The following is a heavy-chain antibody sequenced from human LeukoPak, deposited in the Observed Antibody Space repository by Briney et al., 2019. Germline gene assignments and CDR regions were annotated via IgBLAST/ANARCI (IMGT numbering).Heavy chain of an antibody. D-gene: IGHD1-26*01. Sequence: GGSLRLSCAASGFTFSSYAMSWVRQAPGKGLEWVSGISGSDDSTYYADSVKGRFIISRDYSKNTLYLHMNSLRAEDTAIYYCAKDSGGTYFYYYYYMDVWGKGTTVTVSS. V-gene: IGHV3-23*01. CDR1: GFTFSSYA. J-gene: IGHJ6*03. CDR3: AKDSGGTYFYYYYYMDV. CDR2: ISGSDDST.